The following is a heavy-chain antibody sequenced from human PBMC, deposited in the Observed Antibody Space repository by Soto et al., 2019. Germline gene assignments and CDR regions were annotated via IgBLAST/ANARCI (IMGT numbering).Heavy chain of an antibody. Sequence: SETLSLTCAVYGGSFRGYSWSWIRQPPGKGLEWIGDINHGGGTNSNPSLKSRVTISIDTSKNHFSLKVNSVTAADTAVYYCATKQRHPWSFDYWGQAHLFTRSS. CDR3: ATKQRHPWSFDY. CDR1: GGSFRGYS. D-gene: IGHD1-1*01. V-gene: IGHV4-34*01. J-gene: IGHJ4*02. CDR2: INHGGGT.